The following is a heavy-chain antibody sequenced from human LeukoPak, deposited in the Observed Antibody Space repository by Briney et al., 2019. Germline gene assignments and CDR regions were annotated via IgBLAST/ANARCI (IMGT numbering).Heavy chain of an antibody. D-gene: IGHD4-17*01. J-gene: IGHJ6*02. CDR3: AKEGYGRSRYYYGKDV. CDR1: GFTVSSNY. CDR2: IYSGGST. V-gene: IGHV3-66*01. Sequence: GGSLILSCAASGFTVSSNYMSWVRQAPGKGLEWVSVIYSGGSTYYADSVKGRFTISRDNSKNTLYLQMNSLRAEDTAVYYCAKEGYGRSRYYYGKDVWGQGTT.